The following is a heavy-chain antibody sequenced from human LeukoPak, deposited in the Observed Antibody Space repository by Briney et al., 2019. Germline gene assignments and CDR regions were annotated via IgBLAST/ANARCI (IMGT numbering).Heavy chain of an antibody. D-gene: IGHD3-10*01. CDR1: GYTFTNFG. Sequence: ASVKVSCKASGYTFTNFGISWVRQAPGQGLEWMGWITPYNGNTNYAQKLQGRVTLTTDTSTSTAYMELRSLRSEDTAVYYCARGDGFEMDVWGKGTTVTVSS. CDR3: ARGDGFEMDV. V-gene: IGHV1-18*01. CDR2: ITPYNGNT. J-gene: IGHJ6*04.